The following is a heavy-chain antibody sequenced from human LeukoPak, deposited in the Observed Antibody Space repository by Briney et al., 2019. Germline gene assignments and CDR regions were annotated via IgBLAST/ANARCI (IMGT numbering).Heavy chain of an antibody. CDR3: ARHRTFSDSSDTYFGEFDY. CDR1: GYKFTNSW. D-gene: IGHD6-19*01. Sequence: GESLKISCKVSGYKFTNSWIGWVRQMPGKGLEWMGMFYPADSDTRYRPSFQGQVTISADKSIATAYLQWDNLQASDTVIYYCARHRTFSDSSDTYFGEFDYWGQGTLVTVSS. J-gene: IGHJ4*02. V-gene: IGHV5-51*01. CDR2: FYPADSDT.